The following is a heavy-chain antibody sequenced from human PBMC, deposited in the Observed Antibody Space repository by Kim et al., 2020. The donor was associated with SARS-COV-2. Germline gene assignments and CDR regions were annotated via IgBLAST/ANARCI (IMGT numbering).Heavy chain of an antibody. CDR3: ARESWLLRIDY. D-gene: IGHD3-22*01. V-gene: IGHV4-61*01. J-gene: IGHJ4*02. Sequence: SETLSLTCTVSGGSVISDNYYWSWIRQPPGKGLEWIGYIYYSGSTKYNPSLKSRVTISVDTSKNQFSLKLSSVTAADTAVYYCARESWLLRIDYWGQGTLVTVSS. CDR2: IYYSGST. CDR1: GGSVISDNYY.